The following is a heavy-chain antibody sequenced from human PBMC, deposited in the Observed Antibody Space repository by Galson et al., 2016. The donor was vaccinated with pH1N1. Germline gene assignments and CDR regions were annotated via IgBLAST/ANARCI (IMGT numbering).Heavy chain of an antibody. D-gene: IGHD3-16*02. CDR1: GFAFSNYA. CDR3: AKDLGDNIWGSYRPGD. J-gene: IGHJ4*02. Sequence: SLRLSCAASGFAFSNYAMSWVRQAPGKGLEWVSATRSSGGTTYFAASVRGRFTVSRDHSKNTLYLQMSSLRAEDTGVYYCAKDLGDNIWGSYRPGDWGLGTLVTVSS. CDR2: TRSSGGTT. V-gene: IGHV3-23*01.